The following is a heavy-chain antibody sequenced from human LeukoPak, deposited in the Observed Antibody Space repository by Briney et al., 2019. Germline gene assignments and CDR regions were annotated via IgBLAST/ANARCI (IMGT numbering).Heavy chain of an antibody. Sequence: GGSLRLSCAASGFTFSGYWMNWVRQAPGKGLEWVANMKQDGSEKYYVDSVRGRFTISRDNTKNSLYLQMNSLRAEDTAVYYCARASRRIFEYWGQGTLVTVSS. CDR3: ARASRRIFEY. J-gene: IGHJ4*02. CDR2: MKQDGSEK. D-gene: IGHD2/OR15-2a*01. CDR1: GFTFSGYW. V-gene: IGHV3-7*05.